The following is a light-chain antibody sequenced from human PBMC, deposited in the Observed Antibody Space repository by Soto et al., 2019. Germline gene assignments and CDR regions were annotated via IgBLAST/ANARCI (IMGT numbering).Light chain of an antibody. CDR2: GAS. CDR1: QSVSSSY. J-gene: IGKJ2*01. V-gene: IGKV3-20*01. Sequence: EFVLTQSPGTLSLSPGERATLSCRASQSVSSSYLAWYQQKPGQAPRLLIYGASSRATGIPDRFSGSGSGTDFTLTISRQEPEDFAVYYCQQYGSSPPYTFGQGTKLEIK. CDR3: QQYGSSPPYT.